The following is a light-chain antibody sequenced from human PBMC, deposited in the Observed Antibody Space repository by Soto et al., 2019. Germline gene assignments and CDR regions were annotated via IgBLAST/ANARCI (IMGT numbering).Light chain of an antibody. CDR3: QQNAITPPWT. Sequence: QLTQSPSSLSASVGDRVIITCRASQSVSRSLNWYQQKAGQAPKLLIYAASTLHSGVPSRFSGSGSGTEFTLTITSLQPEDFATYYCQQNAITPPWTFGQGPKVDI. J-gene: IGKJ1*01. CDR2: AAS. CDR1: QSVSRS. V-gene: IGKV1-39*01.